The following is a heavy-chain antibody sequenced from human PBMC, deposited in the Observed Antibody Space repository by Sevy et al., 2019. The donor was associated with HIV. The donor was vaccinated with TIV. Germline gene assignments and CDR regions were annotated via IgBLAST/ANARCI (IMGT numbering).Heavy chain of an antibody. J-gene: IGHJ5*02. V-gene: IGHV2-5*02. D-gene: IGHD3-10*01. CDR2: IYCDDDK. CDR1: GFSLRTSGVG. CDR3: ALTYYGSGSYYDWFDP. Sequence: SGPTLVKPTQTLTLTCTFSGFSLRTSGVGVGWIRQPPGKALEWLALIYCDDDKRYSPSLKSRLTITKDTSKNQVVLTMTIMDPVDTATYYCALTYYGSGSYYDWFDPWGQGTLVTVSS.